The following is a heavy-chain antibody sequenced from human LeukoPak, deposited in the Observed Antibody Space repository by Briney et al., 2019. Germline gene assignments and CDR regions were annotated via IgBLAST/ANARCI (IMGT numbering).Heavy chain of an antibody. CDR3: ARDLGDY. Sequence: PSGTLSLTCAVYGGSFSGYYWSWIRQPPGKGLEWIGEINHSGSANYNPSLKSRVTISVDTSKNQFSLKLSSVTAADTAVYYCARDLGDYWGQGTLVTVSS. CDR2: INHSGSA. V-gene: IGHV4-34*01. J-gene: IGHJ4*02. CDR1: GGSFSGYY.